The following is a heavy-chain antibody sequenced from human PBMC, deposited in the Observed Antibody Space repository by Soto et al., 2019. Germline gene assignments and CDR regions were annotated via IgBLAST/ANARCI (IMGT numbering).Heavy chain of an antibody. CDR2: ISGGGGST. D-gene: IGHD3-3*01. Sequence: GGSLRLSCAASGFTFSSYAMSWVRQAPGKGLEWVSAISGGGGSTYYADSVKGRFTISRDNSKNTLYLQMNSLRAEDTAVYYCARPARDFWSGYSPIDYWGQGTLVTVSS. CDR3: ARPARDFWSGYSPIDY. V-gene: IGHV3-23*01. CDR1: GFTFSSYA. J-gene: IGHJ4*02.